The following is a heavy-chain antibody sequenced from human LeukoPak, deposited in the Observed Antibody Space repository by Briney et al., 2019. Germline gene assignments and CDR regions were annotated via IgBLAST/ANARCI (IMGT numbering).Heavy chain of an antibody. V-gene: IGHV1-69*05. J-gene: IGHJ3*02. D-gene: IGHD6-13*01. CDR2: IIPIFGTA. Sequence: VASVKVSRKASGGTFSSYAISWVRQAPGQGLEWMGGIIPIFGTANYAQKFQGRVTITTDESTSTAYMELSSLRSEDTAVYYCATGPGIAAFLVAFDIWGQGTMVTVSS. CDR1: GGTFSSYA. CDR3: ATGPGIAAFLVAFDI.